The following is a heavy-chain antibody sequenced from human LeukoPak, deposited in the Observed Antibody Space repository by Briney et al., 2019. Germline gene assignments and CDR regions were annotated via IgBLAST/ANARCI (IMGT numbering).Heavy chain of an antibody. Sequence: SVKVSCKASGGTFSSYAFRGVRQAPGQGLEWMGGIIPIFGTANYAQKFKGRVTITADVSTSTAYLELSSLTSEDPAVYYCARAPGGNQLLLKSSDGYFDLGGRGTLVTVSS. V-gene: IGHV1-69*01. CDR2: IIPIFGTA. CDR1: GGTFSSYA. CDR3: ARAPGGNQLLLKSSDGYFDL. J-gene: IGHJ2*01. D-gene: IGHD2-2*01.